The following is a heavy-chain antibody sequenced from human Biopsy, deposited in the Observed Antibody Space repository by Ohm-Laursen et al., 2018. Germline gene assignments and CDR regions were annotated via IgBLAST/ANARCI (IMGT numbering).Heavy chain of an antibody. Sequence: SETLSLTCTVSGASITSYYWSWIRQPAGKGLEWIGHTYKGWNNNHNPSLKSRVSMSVDTSKIQLSLTLRSVTAADTAVYYCARDLPSSYYYAMDVWGQGTTVTVSS. CDR3: ARDLPSSYYYAMDV. V-gene: IGHV4-4*07. J-gene: IGHJ6*02. CDR2: TYKGWNN. CDR1: GASITSYY.